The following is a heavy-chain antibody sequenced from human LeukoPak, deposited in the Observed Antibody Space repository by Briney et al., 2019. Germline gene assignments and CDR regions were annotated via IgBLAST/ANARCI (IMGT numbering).Heavy chain of an antibody. CDR3: AKGYYDILTGYPVPPYYYYGMDV. CDR2: IIGSGGST. V-gene: IGHV3-23*01. CDR1: GFTFSSYA. J-gene: IGHJ6*02. Sequence: GGSLRLSCAASGFTFSSYAMSWVRQAPGKGLEWVSAIIGSGGSTYYADSVKGRFTISRDNTKNTLYLQMNSLRAEDTAVYYCAKGYYDILTGYPVPPYYYYGMDVWGQGTTVTVSS. D-gene: IGHD3-9*01.